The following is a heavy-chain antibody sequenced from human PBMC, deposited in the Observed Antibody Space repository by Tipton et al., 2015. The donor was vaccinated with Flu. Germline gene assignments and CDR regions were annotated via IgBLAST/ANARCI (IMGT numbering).Heavy chain of an antibody. J-gene: IGHJ4*02. CDR2: IYPSGTT. Sequence: TLSLTCTVSSGSIRSTNYFCAWIRQPPGKRLELIGSIYPSGTTYYNPSLKSRVTVSVDMSKNEFSLKLSSVTAADTAVYYCARLSFYDVDLKNFYFEDWGQGTLVTVSS. CDR3: ARLSFYDVDLKNFYFED. D-gene: IGHD3-10*02. CDR1: SGSIRSTNYF. V-gene: IGHV4-39*01.